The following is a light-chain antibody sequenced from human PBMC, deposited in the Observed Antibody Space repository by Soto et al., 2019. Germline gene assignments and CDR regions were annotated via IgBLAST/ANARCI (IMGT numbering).Light chain of an antibody. CDR1: SSDVGGYNY. CDR2: EVS. J-gene: IGLJ1*01. CDR3: CSFTSSSTLYV. V-gene: IGLV2-14*01. Sequence: QSALTQPASVSGSPGHSITISCTGTSSDVGGYNYVSWYQQHPGKAPKVMIYEVSNRPSGVSNRFSGSKSGNTASLIISGLQAEDEADYYCCSFTSSSTLYVFGPGTKVTVL.